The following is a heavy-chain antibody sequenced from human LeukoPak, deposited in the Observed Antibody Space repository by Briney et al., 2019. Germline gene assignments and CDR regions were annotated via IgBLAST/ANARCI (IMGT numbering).Heavy chain of an antibody. V-gene: IGHV3-53*01. CDR1: GFTVSSNY. CDR2: IYSGGST. Sequence: GGSLRPSCAASGFTVSSNYMSWVRQAPGKGLEWVSYIYSGGSTYYADSVKGRFTISRDNSKNTLYLQMNSLRAEDTAVYYCARGIAVAGTSGDYFDYWGQGTLVTVSS. CDR3: ARGIAVAGTSGDYFDY. D-gene: IGHD6-19*01. J-gene: IGHJ4*02.